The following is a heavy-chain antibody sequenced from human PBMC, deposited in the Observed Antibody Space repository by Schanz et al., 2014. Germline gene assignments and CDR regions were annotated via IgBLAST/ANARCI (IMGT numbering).Heavy chain of an antibody. CDR3: ARTASHDVWRGYIPHYAFDL. CDR2: ISPNSGDT. D-gene: IGHD3-3*01. CDR1: GYTLTNFD. J-gene: IGHJ3*01. Sequence: QVQLVQSGAEVKKPGASVKVSCKASGYTLTNFDINWVRQAPGQGLEWMGRISPNSGDTHSAQKFQGRVTMTSDTSITTVYMEVNSLTSDDTAVFYCARTASHDVWRGYIPHYAFDLWGQGTVVIVSS. V-gene: IGHV1-2*06.